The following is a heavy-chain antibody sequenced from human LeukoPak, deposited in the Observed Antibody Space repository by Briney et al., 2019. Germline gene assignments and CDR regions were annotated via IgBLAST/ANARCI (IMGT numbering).Heavy chain of an antibody. CDR1: GGSISSSNW. Sequence: SETLSLTCAVSGGSISSSNWWSWVRQPPGKGLEWIGEIYHSGSTNYNPSLKSRVTISVDTSKNQFSLKLSSVTAADTAVYYCARVRGRYYDYVWGSYRGYYFDYWGQGTLVTVSS. CDR3: ARVRGRYYDYVWGSYRGYYFDY. CDR2: IYHSGST. J-gene: IGHJ4*02. V-gene: IGHV4-4*02. D-gene: IGHD3-16*02.